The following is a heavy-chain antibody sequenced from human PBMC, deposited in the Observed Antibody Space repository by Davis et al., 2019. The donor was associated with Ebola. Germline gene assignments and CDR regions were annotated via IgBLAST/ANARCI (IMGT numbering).Heavy chain of an antibody. CDR3: ASAPESAGNFDN. V-gene: IGHV3-33*03. J-gene: IGHJ4*02. CDR1: GFTFSSYG. CDR2: IWYDGSNK. D-gene: IGHD2-15*01. Sequence: GGSLRLSCAASGFTFSSYGMHWVRQAPGKGLEWVAVIWYDGSNKYYADSVKGRFTISRDNDNKSLFLQMNSLRVEDTAVYYCASAPESAGNFDNWGQGTLVTVSS.